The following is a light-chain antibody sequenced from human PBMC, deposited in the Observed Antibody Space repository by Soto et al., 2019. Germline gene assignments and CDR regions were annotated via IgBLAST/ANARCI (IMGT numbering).Light chain of an antibody. CDR2: LGS. Sequence: DLVMTQSPLSLPVTPGEPASISCRSSQSLLHSNGYNYLDWYLQKPGQSPQLLIYLGSNRASGVPDRFSGSGSGTDFTLKISRVEAEDVGVYYCMQSLQTPWTFGQGTNVEIK. CDR1: QSLLHSNGYNY. J-gene: IGKJ1*01. CDR3: MQSLQTPWT. V-gene: IGKV2-28*01.